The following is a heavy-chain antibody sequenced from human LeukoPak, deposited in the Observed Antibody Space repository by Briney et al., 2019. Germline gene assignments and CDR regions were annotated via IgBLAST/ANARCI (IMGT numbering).Heavy chain of an antibody. CDR3: AIRYCSGGSCYFEYFQH. J-gene: IGHJ1*01. D-gene: IGHD2-15*01. Sequence: GASVKVSCKASGGTFSSYAISWVRQAPGQGLEWMGGIIPIFGTANYAQKFQGRVTITADESTSTAYMELSSLRSEDTAVYYCAIRYCSGGSCYFEYFQHWGQGTLVTVSS. V-gene: IGHV1-69*13. CDR1: GGTFSSYA. CDR2: IIPIFGTA.